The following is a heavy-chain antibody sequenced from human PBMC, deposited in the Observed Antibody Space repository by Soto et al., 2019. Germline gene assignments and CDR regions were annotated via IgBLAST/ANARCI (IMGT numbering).Heavy chain of an antibody. D-gene: IGHD4-17*01. CDR3: ARAHYGDYGYGMDV. CDR1: GGPISSGGYS. Sequence: SETLSLTCAVSGGPISSGGYSWSWIQQPPGKGLEWIGYIYHSGYTYYNPSLKSRVTISVDRSKNQFSLKLSSVTAADTAVYYCARAHYGDYGYGMDVWGQGTTVTVSS. J-gene: IGHJ6*02. V-gene: IGHV4-30-2*01. CDR2: IYHSGYT.